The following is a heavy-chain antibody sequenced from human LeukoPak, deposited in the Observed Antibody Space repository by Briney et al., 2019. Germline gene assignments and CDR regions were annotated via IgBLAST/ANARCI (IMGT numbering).Heavy chain of an antibody. CDR3: ARSRGGPHAFDI. CDR1: GFTVSSNY. CDR2: IYSGGTT. V-gene: IGHV3-66*01. Sequence: GGSLRLSCAASGFTVSSNYMSWVRQAPGKGLEWVSVIYSGGTTYYADSVKGRFTISRDNSKSTLYLQMNSLRAEDTAVYYCARSRGGPHAFDIWGQGTMVAVSS. D-gene: IGHD2-2*01. J-gene: IGHJ3*02.